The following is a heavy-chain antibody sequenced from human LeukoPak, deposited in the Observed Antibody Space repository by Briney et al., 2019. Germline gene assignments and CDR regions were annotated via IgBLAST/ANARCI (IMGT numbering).Heavy chain of an antibody. CDR1: GYTFTGYY. CDR3: ARFLSDCSGGSCYQADYYYYMDV. D-gene: IGHD2-15*01. J-gene: IGHJ6*03. Sequence: ASVKVSCKASGYTFTGYYMHWVRQALGQGLEWMGWINPNSGGTNYAQKFQGRVTMTRDTSISTAYMELSRLRSDDTAVYYCARFLSDCSGGSCYQADYYYYMDVWGKGTTVTVSS. CDR2: INPNSGGT. V-gene: IGHV1-2*02.